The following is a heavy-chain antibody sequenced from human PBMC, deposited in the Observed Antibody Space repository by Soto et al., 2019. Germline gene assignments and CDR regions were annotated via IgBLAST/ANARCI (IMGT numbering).Heavy chain of an antibody. Sequence: PGGSLRLSCVASGFTFSDYYMSWIRQAPGKGLEWVSYISSSSSYTNYADSVKGRFTISRDNAKNSLYLQMNSLRAEDTAVYYCARDLDSSSYWGQGTLVTVSS. D-gene: IGHD6-13*01. J-gene: IGHJ4*02. CDR2: ISSSSSYT. V-gene: IGHV3-11*05. CDR3: ARDLDSSSY. CDR1: GFTFSDYY.